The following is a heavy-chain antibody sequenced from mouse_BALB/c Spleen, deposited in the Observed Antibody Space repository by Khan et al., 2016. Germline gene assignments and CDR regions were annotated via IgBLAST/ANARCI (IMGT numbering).Heavy chain of an antibody. Sequence: VQLKQSGAELVKPGASVKLSCTASGFNIKDTYMHWVKQRPEQGLEWIGRIDPANGNTKYDPKFQGKATITADTSSNTAYLQLSSLTSEDTAVYYCARSVYYGYDYAMGYWGQGTSVTVSS. J-gene: IGHJ4*01. CDR3: ARSVYYGYDYAMGY. CDR1: GFNIKDTY. CDR2: IDPANGNT. V-gene: IGHV14-3*02. D-gene: IGHD1-2*01.